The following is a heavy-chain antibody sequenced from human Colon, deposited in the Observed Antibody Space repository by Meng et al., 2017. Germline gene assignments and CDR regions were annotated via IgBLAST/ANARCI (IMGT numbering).Heavy chain of an antibody. CDR1: GGSFSGYY. V-gene: IGHV4-34*01. Sequence: SETLSLTCAVYGGSFSGYYWSWIRQPPGKGLEWIGEINHSGSTNYNPSLKSRVTISVDTSKNQFSLKLSSVTAAGTAVYYCARGEDCSSTSCYGWFDPWAQGTLVTVSS. D-gene: IGHD2-2*01. J-gene: IGHJ5*02. CDR2: INHSGST. CDR3: ARGEDCSSTSCYGWFDP.